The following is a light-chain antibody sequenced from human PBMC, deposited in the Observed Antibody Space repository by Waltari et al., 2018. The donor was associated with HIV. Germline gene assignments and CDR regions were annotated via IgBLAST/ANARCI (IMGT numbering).Light chain of an antibody. J-gene: IGLJ1*01. V-gene: IGLV1-44*01. CDR2: SNN. CDR1: SYNIGINA. Sequence: QSVLTQPPSASGTPGQRVTISCSGRSYNIGINAVNWYQQFPGTAPHLRIYSNNQRPSGVPDRFAGSKSGTSASLAISGLQSEDEADYYCAAWDDSLNGLVFGTGTKVTVL. CDR3: AAWDDSLNGLV.